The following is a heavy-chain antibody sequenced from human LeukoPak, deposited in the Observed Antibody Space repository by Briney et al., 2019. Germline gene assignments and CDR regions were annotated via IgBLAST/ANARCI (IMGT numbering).Heavy chain of an antibody. D-gene: IGHD4-17*01. Sequence: GGSLRLSCAASGFTFDDYGMSWVRQVPGKGLEWVSSINGNGGSTAYADSVKGRFTISRDNAQNSLYLQMNSLRADDTALYYCAKGGDYGFSYFDYWGLGTLVTVSS. J-gene: IGHJ4*02. V-gene: IGHV3-20*04. CDR3: AKGGDYGFSYFDY. CDR2: INGNGGST. CDR1: GFTFDDYG.